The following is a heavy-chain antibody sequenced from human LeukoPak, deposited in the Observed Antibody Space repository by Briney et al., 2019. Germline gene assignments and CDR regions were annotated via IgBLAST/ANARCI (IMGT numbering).Heavy chain of an antibody. V-gene: IGHV4-59*12. D-gene: IGHD3-22*01. J-gene: IGHJ3*02. CDR3: AREGYYDTSASGAFDI. Sequence: SETLSLTCAVSGDSISGSYWSWIRQPPGRGLEWIGFLSYSGTTSYNPSLKGRLSISGDTSRNQFSLKLSSVTAADTAVYYCAREGYYDTSASGAFDIWGQGTMVTVSS. CDR2: LSYSGTT. CDR1: GDSISGSY.